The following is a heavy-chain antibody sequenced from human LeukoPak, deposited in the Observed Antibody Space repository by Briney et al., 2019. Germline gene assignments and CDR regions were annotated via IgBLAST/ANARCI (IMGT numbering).Heavy chain of an antibody. J-gene: IGHJ3*02. CDR2: INPNSGGT. D-gene: IGHD2-2*01. CDR1: GYTFTSYD. V-gene: IGHV1-2*06. Sequence: ASVKVSCKASGYTFTSYDINWVRQATGQGLEWMGRINPNSGGTNYAQKFQGRVTMTRDTSITTAYMELSSLTSDDTAVYYCARDADIVVVPAALRAAFDIWGQGTMVTVSS. CDR3: ARDADIVVVPAALRAAFDI.